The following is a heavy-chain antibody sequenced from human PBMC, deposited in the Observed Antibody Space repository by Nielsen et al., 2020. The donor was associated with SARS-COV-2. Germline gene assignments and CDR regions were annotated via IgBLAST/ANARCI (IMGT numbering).Heavy chain of an antibody. Sequence: SVKVSCKAPGGTFRNNIFSWVRQAPGQGLEWVGQLFPIPGRTDYAPRLKGRVTISADEVTRAAYMELSSLTFEDTAVYFCASANIGQGDFYYYMDVWGNGTKVIVS. J-gene: IGHJ6*03. CDR1: GGTFRNNI. CDR3: ASANIGQGDFYYYMDV. CDR2: LFPIPGRT. V-gene: IGHV1-69*02. D-gene: IGHD2/OR15-2a*01.